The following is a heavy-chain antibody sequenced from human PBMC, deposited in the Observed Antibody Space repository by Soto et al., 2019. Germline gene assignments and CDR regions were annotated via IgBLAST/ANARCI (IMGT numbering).Heavy chain of an antibody. CDR1: GGTFSSYA. Sequence: SVKVSCKASGGTFSSYAISWVRQAPGQGLEWMGGIIPIFGTANYAQKFQGRVTITADESTSTAYMQLSSLRSEDTAVYYCARGGSSGYYYQNWFDPWGQGTLVTVSS. J-gene: IGHJ5*02. CDR3: ARGGSSGYYYQNWFDP. CDR2: IIPIFGTA. V-gene: IGHV1-69*13. D-gene: IGHD3-22*01.